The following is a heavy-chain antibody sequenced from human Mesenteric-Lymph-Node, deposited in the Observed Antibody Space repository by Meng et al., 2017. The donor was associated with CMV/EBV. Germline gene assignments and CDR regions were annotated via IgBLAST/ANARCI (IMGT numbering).Heavy chain of an antibody. D-gene: IGHD2-15*01. J-gene: IGHJ1*01. Sequence: GESLKISCTASGFTFANYEMNWVRQAPGKGLEWIAYISTSGSTIYYADSVKGRFIISRDDAENSVYLQMNSLRTEDTALYYCAKDTRYCSGGSCVAEYFQHWGQGTLVTVSS. CDR1: GFTFANYE. V-gene: IGHV3-48*03. CDR2: ISTSGSTI. CDR3: AKDTRYCSGGSCVAEYFQH.